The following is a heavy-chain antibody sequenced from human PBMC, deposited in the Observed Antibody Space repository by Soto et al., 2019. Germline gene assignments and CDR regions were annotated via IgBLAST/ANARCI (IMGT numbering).Heavy chain of an antibody. J-gene: IGHJ6*03. V-gene: IGHV1-8*01. Sequence: GASVKVSCKASGYTFPSYDINWVRQATGQGLEWMGWMNPNRGNTGYAQKFQGRVTMTRNTSISTAYMELSSLRSEDTAVYYCARGISNTYYYYYYMDVWGKGTTVTVSS. CDR2: MNPNRGNT. CDR1: GYTFPSYD. CDR3: ARGISNTYYYYYYMDV. D-gene: IGHD4-4*01.